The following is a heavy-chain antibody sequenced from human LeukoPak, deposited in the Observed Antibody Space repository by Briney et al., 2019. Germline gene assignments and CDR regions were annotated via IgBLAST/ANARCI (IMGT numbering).Heavy chain of an antibody. V-gene: IGHV4-39*01. D-gene: IGHD6-13*01. CDR2: IYYSGST. Sequence: SETLSLTCTVSGASFSSGTYYWGWIRQPPGKGLEWIGSIYYSGSTYYNPSLKSRVTMSVDTSKNQFSLKLSSVTAADTAVYYCARHAGGIAAAGTRPFDYWGQGTLVTVSS. CDR3: ARHAGGIAAAGTRPFDY. J-gene: IGHJ4*02. CDR1: GASFSSGTYY.